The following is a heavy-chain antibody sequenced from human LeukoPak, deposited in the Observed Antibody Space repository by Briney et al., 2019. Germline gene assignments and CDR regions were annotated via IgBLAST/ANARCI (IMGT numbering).Heavy chain of an antibody. D-gene: IGHD2-2*01. J-gene: IGHJ4*02. CDR2: INHSGST. CDR3: AREMAYCGSTSCFDFDY. V-gene: IGHV4-34*01. CDR1: GGSFSGYY. Sequence: KSSETLSLTCAVYGGSFSGYYWSRIRQPPGKGLEWIGEINHSGSTNYNPSLKSRFTISVDTSKNQCSLKLSSVTAADTAVYYCAREMAYCGSTSCFDFDYGGQGTLVTVSS.